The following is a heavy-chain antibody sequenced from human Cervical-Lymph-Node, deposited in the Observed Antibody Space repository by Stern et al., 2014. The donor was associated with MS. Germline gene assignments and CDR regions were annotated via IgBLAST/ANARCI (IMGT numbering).Heavy chain of an antibody. D-gene: IGHD6-13*01. J-gene: IGHJ3*02. CDR1: GDRVSNNSAA. CDR2: TYYRSMWYN. CDR3: ARDRRSSTSTFAFDI. Sequence: QVQLQQSGPGLVKPSQTLSLTCAISGDRVSNNSAAWNWIRKSPSRGLERLGRTYYRSMWYNDYAISVKSLITINPDTSKNQFSLQLNSVTPEDTAVYYCARDRRSSTSTFAFDIWGQGTMVTVSS. V-gene: IGHV6-1*01.